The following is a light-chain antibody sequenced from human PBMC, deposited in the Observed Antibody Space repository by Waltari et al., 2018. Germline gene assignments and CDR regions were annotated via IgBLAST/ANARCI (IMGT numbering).Light chain of an antibody. J-gene: IGKJ1*01. Sequence: DIVMTQSPDSLAVSLGERATINCKSSQSVLYSSNNKNYLGWYQQKPRQPPKLLIYWASTREAGVPDRFSGSGSGTDFTLTISSLQAEDVAVYYCQHRGAFGQGTKVEIK. CDR1: QSVLYSSNNKNY. CDR2: WAS. V-gene: IGKV4-1*01. CDR3: QHRGA.